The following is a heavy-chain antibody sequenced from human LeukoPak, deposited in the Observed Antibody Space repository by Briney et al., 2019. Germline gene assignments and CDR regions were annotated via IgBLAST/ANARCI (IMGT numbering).Heavy chain of an antibody. CDR3: ARRNGSNDAVDY. CDR1: GGSFSGYY. V-gene: IGHV4-34*01. Sequence: SETLSLTCAVYGGSFSGYYWSWIRQPPGKGLEWIGEINHSGSTNYNPSLKSRVTISVDTSKNQFSLKLSSVTATDTAVYYCARRNGSNDAVDYWGQGTLVTVSS. D-gene: IGHD1-1*01. CDR2: INHSGST. J-gene: IGHJ4*02.